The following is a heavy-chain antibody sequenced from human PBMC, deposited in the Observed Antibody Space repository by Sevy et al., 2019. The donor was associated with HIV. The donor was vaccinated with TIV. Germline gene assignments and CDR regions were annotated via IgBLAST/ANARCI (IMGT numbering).Heavy chain of an antibody. D-gene: IGHD5-18*01. CDR2: IWYDGSNK. CDR3: ARDPVGYSYGFDY. V-gene: IGHV3-33*01. J-gene: IGHJ4*02. Sequence: GGSLRLSCAASGFTFSSYGMHWVRQAPGKGLEWVAVIWYDGSNKYYADSVKGRFTISRDNSKNRLYLQMNSLRAEDTAVYYCARDPVGYSYGFDYWGQGTLVTVSS. CDR1: GFTFSSYG.